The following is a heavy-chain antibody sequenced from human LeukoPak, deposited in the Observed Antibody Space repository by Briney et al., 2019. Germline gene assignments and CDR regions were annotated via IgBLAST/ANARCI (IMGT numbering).Heavy chain of an antibody. CDR2: IIPIFGTA. V-gene: IGHV1-69*13. J-gene: IGHJ4*02. D-gene: IGHD3-10*01. CDR1: GGTFSSYA. Sequence: SVKVSCKASGGTFSSYAIGWVRQAPGQGLEWMGGIIPIFGTANYAQKFQGRVTITADESTSTAYMELSSLRSEDTAVYYCARDLDGSGSIDYWGQGTLVTVSS. CDR3: ARDLDGSGSIDY.